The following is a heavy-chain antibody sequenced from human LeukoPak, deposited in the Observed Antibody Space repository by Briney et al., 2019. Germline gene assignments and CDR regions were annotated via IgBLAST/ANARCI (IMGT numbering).Heavy chain of an antibody. Sequence: ASVKVSCKASGYTFTSYYMHRVRQAPGQGLEWMGIINPSGGSTSYAQKFQGRVTMTRDTSTSTVYMELSSLRSEDTAVYYCARVYLSGRYFDYWGQGTLVTVSS. J-gene: IGHJ4*02. CDR3: ARVYLSGRYFDY. V-gene: IGHV1-46*01. CDR2: INPSGGST. D-gene: IGHD2-8*02. CDR1: GYTFTSYY.